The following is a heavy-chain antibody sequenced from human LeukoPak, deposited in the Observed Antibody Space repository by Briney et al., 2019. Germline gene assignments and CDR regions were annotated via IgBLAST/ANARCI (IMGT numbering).Heavy chain of an antibody. CDR3: ARSGSGSGSYYSSAYYYYGMDV. D-gene: IGHD3-10*01. CDR2: MYYSGST. J-gene: IGHJ6*02. CDR1: GGSISGYY. V-gene: IGHV4-59*01. Sequence: SETLSLTCTVSGGSISGYYWSWIRQPPGKGLEWIGCMYYSGSTNYNPSLKSRVTISVDMSQNQFSLKLSSVTAADTAAYYCARSGSGSGSYYSSAYYYYGMDVWGQGTTVTVSS.